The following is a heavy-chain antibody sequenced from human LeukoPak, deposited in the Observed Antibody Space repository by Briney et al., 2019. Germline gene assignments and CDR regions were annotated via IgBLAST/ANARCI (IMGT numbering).Heavy chain of an antibody. D-gene: IGHD6-19*01. CDR1: GFTVDDYV. J-gene: IGHJ6*02. Sequence: PGGSLRLSCVASGFTVDDYVIHWVRQPPGKGLEWVSVISSDGNTYYADSVKGRFTISRDNSRNTLSLQMHGLRADDAAVYYCARGQEQFSSPWQWGPRRKNFYYYGMDVWGQGTTVTVSS. CDR2: ISSDGNT. CDR3: ARGQEQFSSPWQWGPRRKNFYYYGMDV. V-gene: IGHV3-66*01.